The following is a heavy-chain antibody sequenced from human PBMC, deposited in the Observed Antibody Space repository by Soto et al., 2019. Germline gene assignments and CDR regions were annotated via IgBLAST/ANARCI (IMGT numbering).Heavy chain of an antibody. V-gene: IGHV3-23*01. D-gene: IGHD6-19*01. CDR2: ISYNGVHTYT. CDR3: AKDRFSSGYDAFDV. Sequence: PGGSLRLSCAVSGFTFSSSDMSWVRQAPGKGLEWVAGISYNGVHTYTYYTDSVKGRFTISRDTSKNTLYLQMNSLGAEDTAVYYCAKDRFSSGYDAFDVWGQGTMVTVSS. CDR1: GFTFSSSD. J-gene: IGHJ3*01.